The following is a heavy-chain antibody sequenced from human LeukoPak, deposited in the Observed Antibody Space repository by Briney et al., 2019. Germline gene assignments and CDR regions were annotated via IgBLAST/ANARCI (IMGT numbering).Heavy chain of an antibody. CDR3: AREGNSGSPADENWFDP. J-gene: IGHJ5*02. V-gene: IGHV1-69*13. CDR2: IIPIFGTA. D-gene: IGHD1-26*01. Sequence: SVKVSCKASGGTFSSYAISWVRQAPGQGLEWMGGIIPIFGTANYAQKFQGRVTITADESTSTAYMELSSLRSEDTAVYYCAREGNSGSPADENWFDPWGQGTLVTVSS. CDR1: GGTFSSYA.